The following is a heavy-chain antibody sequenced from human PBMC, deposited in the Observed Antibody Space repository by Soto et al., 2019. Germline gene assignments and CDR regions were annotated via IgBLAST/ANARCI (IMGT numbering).Heavy chain of an antibody. CDR3: ARGGYQLLWSYYYYYMDV. Sequence: QVQLVQSGAEVKKPGASVKVSCKASGYTFTSYDINWVRQATGQGLEWMGWMNPNSGNTGYAQKFQGRVTRTRHTAISTAYMELSSLRSEDTAVYYCARGGYQLLWSYYYYYMDVWGKGTTVTVSS. D-gene: IGHD2-2*01. J-gene: IGHJ6*03. CDR2: MNPNSGNT. V-gene: IGHV1-8*01. CDR1: GYTFTSYD.